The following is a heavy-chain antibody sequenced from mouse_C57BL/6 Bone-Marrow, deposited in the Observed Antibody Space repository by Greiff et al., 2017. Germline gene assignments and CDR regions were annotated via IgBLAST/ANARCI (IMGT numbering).Heavy chain of an antibody. D-gene: IGHD2-4*01. CDR2: IYPGSGNT. J-gene: IGHJ2*01. CDR1: GYTFTDYY. CDR3: ARQIYYDYDRLFDY. Sequence: QVQLQQSGAELVRPGASVKLSCKASGYTFTDYYINWVKQRPGQGLEWIARIYPGSGNTYYNEKFKGKATLTAEKSSSTAYMQLSSLTSEDSAVYFCARQIYYDYDRLFDYWGQGTTLTVSS. V-gene: IGHV1-76*01.